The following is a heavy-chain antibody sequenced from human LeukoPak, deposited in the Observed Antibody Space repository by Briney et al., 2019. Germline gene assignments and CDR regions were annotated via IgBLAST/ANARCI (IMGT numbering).Heavy chain of an antibody. CDR1: GFTFSNYA. J-gene: IGHJ4*02. CDR2: ISTNGGST. Sequence: GGSLRLSCAASGFTFSNYAMHWVRQAPGKGLEYVSSISTNGGSTYYANSVKGRFTISRDNSKNTLYLQMGSLRAEDMAVYYCVRGYCSSTSCYGDYWGQGTLVTVSS. CDR3: VRGYCSSTSCYGDY. D-gene: IGHD2-2*01. V-gene: IGHV3-64*01.